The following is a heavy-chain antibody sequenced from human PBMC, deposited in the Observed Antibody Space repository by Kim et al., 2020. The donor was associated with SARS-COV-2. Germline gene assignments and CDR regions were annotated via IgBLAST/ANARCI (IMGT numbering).Heavy chain of an antibody. J-gene: IGHJ5*01. V-gene: IGHV3-23*01. CDR2: ISGSGVNT. Sequence: GGSLRLSCAASEFTVTDSAMTWVRQAPGMGLEWVSTISGSGVNTYYADSVRGRFTISRDNSKNTVYLQMDSLGAEDTDAYYCARDTTVFGVALNGRGFDS. CDR1: EFTVTDSA. D-gene: IGHD3-3*01. CDR3: ARDTTVFGVALNGRGFDS.